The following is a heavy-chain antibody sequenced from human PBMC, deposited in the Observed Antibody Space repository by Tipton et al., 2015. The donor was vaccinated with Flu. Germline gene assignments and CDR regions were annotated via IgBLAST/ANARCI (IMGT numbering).Heavy chain of an antibody. J-gene: IGHJ6*02. D-gene: IGHD3-3*01. CDR1: GFNLSSYE. Sequence: QLVQSGGGLVQPGGSPGLSCLASGFNLSSYEMNWVRQAPGKGLEWVSYISSSGSTIYYADSVKGRFTISKDNAKNSLYLQMNSLRAEDTAVYYCARDHPPSITVLGEITDYFGMAVWGQGTTVTVSS. CDR2: ISSSGSTI. CDR3: ARDHPPSITVLGEITDYFGMAV. V-gene: IGHV3-48*03.